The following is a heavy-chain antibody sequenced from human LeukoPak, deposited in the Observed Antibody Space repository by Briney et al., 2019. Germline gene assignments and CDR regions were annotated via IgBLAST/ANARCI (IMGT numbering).Heavy chain of an antibody. J-gene: IGHJ4*02. Sequence: GESLKISCQVSGHRISNYWIGWVRQMPGKGLEWMGLIYLGDLDTRYSPSFQGQVSIAADQSIRTAYLQWTSLGASDTAIYYCASTWGFWGQGTLVTVSS. D-gene: IGHD7-27*01. V-gene: IGHV5-51*01. CDR1: GHRISNYW. CDR3: ASTWGF. CDR2: IYLGDLDT.